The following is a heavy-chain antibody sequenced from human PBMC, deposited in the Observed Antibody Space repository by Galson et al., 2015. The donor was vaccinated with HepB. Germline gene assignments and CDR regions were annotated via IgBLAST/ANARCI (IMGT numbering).Heavy chain of an antibody. V-gene: IGHV3-21*01. CDR3: ARDPGVAAGSDAFDI. CDR1: GFTFSSYS. J-gene: IGHJ3*02. D-gene: IGHD2-15*01. CDR2: ISSSSSYI. Sequence: SLRLSCAASGFTFSSYSMNWVRQAPGKGPEWVSSISSSSSYIYYADSVKGRFTISRDNAKNSLYLQMNSLRAEDTAVYYCARDPGVAAGSDAFDIWGQGTMVTVSS.